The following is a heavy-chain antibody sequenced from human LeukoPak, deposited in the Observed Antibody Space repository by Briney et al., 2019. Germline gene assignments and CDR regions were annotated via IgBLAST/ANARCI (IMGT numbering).Heavy chain of an antibody. CDR2: ISGYNGNT. CDR3: ARDYDSSGYYIFDY. CDR1: GHTFTSYG. J-gene: IGHJ4*02. V-gene: IGHV1-18*01. Sequence: ASVKVSCKASGHTFTSYGISWVRQAPGQGLEWMGWISGYNGNTNYAQKLQGRVTMTTDTSTSTAYMELRSLRSDDTAVYYCARDYDSSGYYIFDYWGQGTLVTVSS. D-gene: IGHD3-22*01.